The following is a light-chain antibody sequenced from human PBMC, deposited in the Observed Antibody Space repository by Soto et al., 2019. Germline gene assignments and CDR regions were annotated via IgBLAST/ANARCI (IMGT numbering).Light chain of an antibody. CDR3: SAYTVSRTYV. Sequence: QSVLTQPASVSGSPGQSITISCTGTSSDVGVYNYASWRQQHPGKAPKLMIYNVYDRPSGISYRFSGSKSGNTASLTISGLQGEDEADYYCSAYTVSRTYVFGTGTKVTVL. J-gene: IGLJ1*01. V-gene: IGLV2-14*03. CDR1: SSDVGVYNY. CDR2: NVY.